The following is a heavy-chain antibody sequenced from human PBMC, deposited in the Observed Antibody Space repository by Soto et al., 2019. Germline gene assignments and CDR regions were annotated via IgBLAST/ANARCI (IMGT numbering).Heavy chain of an antibody. D-gene: IGHD2-15*01. CDR1: GFTFDDYT. CDR3: AKTMGGRETNDAFDI. Sequence: GGSLRLSCAASGFTFDDYTMHWVRQAPGKGLEWVSLISWDGGSTYYADSVKGRFTISRDNSKNSLYLQMNSLRTEDTALYYCAKTMGGRETNDAFDIWGQGTMVTVSS. CDR2: ISWDGGST. V-gene: IGHV3-43*01. J-gene: IGHJ3*02.